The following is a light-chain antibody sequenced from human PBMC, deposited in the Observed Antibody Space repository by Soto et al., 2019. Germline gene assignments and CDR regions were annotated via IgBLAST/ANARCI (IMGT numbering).Light chain of an antibody. Sequence: QSALTQPRSVSGSPGQSVTISCTGTSSDVGYFNYVSWYQQHPGKVPKLMLFDVTTRPSGVPDRFSGSKSGKTASLTISGLQAEDEADYYCCSYAGNYSDVFGSGTKVTVL. CDR3: CSYAGNYSDV. CDR1: SSDVGYFNY. CDR2: DVT. J-gene: IGLJ1*01. V-gene: IGLV2-11*01.